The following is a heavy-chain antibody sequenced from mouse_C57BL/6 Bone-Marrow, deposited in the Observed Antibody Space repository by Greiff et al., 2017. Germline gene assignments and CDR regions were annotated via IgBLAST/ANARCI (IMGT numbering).Heavy chain of an antibody. D-gene: IGHD1-1*01. Sequence: EVQLQQSGPVLVKPGASVKMSCKASGYTFTDYYMNWVKQSHGKSLEWIGVINPYNGGTSYNQKFKGKATLTVDKSSSTAYMELNSLTSEDSAVYYCARVGLTTVVARYFDVWGTGTTVTVSS. V-gene: IGHV1-19*01. CDR1: GYTFTDYY. CDR2: INPYNGGT. CDR3: ARVGLTTVVARYFDV. J-gene: IGHJ1*03.